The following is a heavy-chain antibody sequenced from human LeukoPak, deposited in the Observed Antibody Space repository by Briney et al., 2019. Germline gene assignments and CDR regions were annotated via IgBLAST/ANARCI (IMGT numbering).Heavy chain of an antibody. V-gene: IGHV3-15*01. CDR1: GFTFSSYA. CDR3: AKDRGFGAAAGHSFYFDY. J-gene: IGHJ4*02. Sequence: PGGSLRLSCAASGFTFSSYAMSWVRQAPGKGLEWVGRIKSKTDGGTTDYAAPVKGRFTISRDDSKNTLYLQMNSLRAEDTAVYYCAKDRGFGAAAGHSFYFDYWGQGTLVTVSS. D-gene: IGHD6-25*01. CDR2: IKSKTDGGTT.